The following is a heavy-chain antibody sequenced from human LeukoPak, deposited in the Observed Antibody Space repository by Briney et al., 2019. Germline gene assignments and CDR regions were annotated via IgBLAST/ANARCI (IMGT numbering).Heavy chain of an antibody. CDR2: ISGNAGST. CDR1: GFTFNNYA. D-gene: IGHD1-26*01. V-gene: IGHV3-23*01. CDR3: AKDPHPLVGATPPHH. J-gene: IGHJ1*01. Sequence: GGSLRLSCAASGFTFNNYAMSWVRQAPGKGLEWVSGISGNAGSTYYADSVKGRFTISRDISKNTLYLQLNSLRAEDTAVYYCAKDPHPLVGATPPHHWGQGTLVTVSS.